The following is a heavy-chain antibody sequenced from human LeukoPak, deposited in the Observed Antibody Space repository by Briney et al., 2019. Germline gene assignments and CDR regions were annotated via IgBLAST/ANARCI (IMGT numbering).Heavy chain of an antibody. J-gene: IGHJ4*02. CDR1: GDSISSFY. Sequence: SETLSLTCSVSGDSISSFYWNWIRQPPGKGLEWIGNIHYSGSSNYNPSLQSRVTISIDTSRKQLFLKLTSVTAADTAVYYCARNIAGESFFDYWGQGTLVTVSS. D-gene: IGHD6-13*01. CDR3: ARNIAGESFFDY. CDR2: IHYSGSS. V-gene: IGHV4-59*08.